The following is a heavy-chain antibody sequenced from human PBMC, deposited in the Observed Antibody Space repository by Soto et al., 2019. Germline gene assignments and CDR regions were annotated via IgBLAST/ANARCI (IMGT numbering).Heavy chain of an antibody. D-gene: IGHD3-10*01. V-gene: IGHV5-51*01. J-gene: IGHJ4*02. CDR1: GYSFTSYW. CDR3: ARVEYYGSGRSDYFDY. Sequence: EVQLVQSGAEVKKPGESLKISCKGSGYSFTSYWIGWVRQMPGKGLEWMGIIYPGDSDTRYSPSFQGQVTISADKSISSAYLQWSSLKAAETAMYYCARVEYYGSGRSDYFDYWGQGTLVTVSS. CDR2: IYPGDSDT.